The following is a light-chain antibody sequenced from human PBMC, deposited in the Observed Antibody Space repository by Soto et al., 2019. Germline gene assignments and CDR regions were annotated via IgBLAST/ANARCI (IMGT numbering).Light chain of an antibody. CDR2: TND. CDR3: AAWDDSLSGPV. CDR1: SSNIGRNH. Sequence: QAVVTQPPSASRTPGQRVTISCSGSSSNIGRNHVYWYQQDPGTAPKLLFYTNDHRPSWVPDRFSGSESSTSASLSISGLRSEDEDESYCAAWDDSLSGPVFGGGTKLTVL. V-gene: IGLV1-47*02. J-gene: IGLJ3*02.